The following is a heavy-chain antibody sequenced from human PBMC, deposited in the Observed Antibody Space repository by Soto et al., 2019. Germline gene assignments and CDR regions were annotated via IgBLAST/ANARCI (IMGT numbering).Heavy chain of an antibody. J-gene: IGHJ6*02. Sequence: EVQLVESGGGFIYPGGSLRLSCAASGLTISNAWMNWVRQAPGKGLEWVGRIKTNTEGGTTDYAAAVKGRFTVSRDDSTNTLYLQMNSLKIEDTAVYYCTTGSVEGVWGQGTTVTVSS. CDR2: IKTNTEGGTT. CDR3: TTGSVEGV. D-gene: IGHD2-15*01. CDR1: GLTISNAW. V-gene: IGHV3-15*07.